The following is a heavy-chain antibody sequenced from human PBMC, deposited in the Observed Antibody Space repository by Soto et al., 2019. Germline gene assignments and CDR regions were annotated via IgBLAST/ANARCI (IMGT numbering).Heavy chain of an antibody. CDR3: ARDLYTSGWYGGSDY. J-gene: IGHJ4*02. V-gene: IGHV3-66*01. CDR1: GFTVSNNY. Sequence: EVQLVESGGGLVQPGGSLRLSCAASGFTVSNNYMSWVRQAPGKGLEWVSVFCSGGSTYYTDYVKGRFTMSRDNSNNTLYLQMNSRRVDGTAVYYCARDLYTSGWYGGSDYWGQGTLVTVSS. D-gene: IGHD6-19*01. CDR2: FCSGGST.